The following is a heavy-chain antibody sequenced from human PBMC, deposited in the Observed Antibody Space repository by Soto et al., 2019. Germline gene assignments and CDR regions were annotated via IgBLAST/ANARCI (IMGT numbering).Heavy chain of an antibody. J-gene: IGHJ3*02. V-gene: IGHV4-31*03. D-gene: IGHD3-10*01. CDR2: IYYSGST. CDR1: GGSISSGGYY. Sequence: QVQLQESGPGLVKPSQTLSLTCTVSGGSISSGGYYWSWIRQHPGKGLEWIGYIYYSGSTYYNPSLKSRVTISVDTSKNQFSLKLSSVTAAYTAVYYCARDGPLWFGELSQESRADIWGQGTMVTVSS. CDR3: ARDGPLWFGELSQESRADI.